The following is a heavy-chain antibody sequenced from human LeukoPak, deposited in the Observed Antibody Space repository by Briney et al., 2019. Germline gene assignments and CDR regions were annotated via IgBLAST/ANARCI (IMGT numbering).Heavy chain of an antibody. CDR3: ARGARGYTYGRFDY. CDR1: GFTFSSYS. Sequence: GGSLRLSCAPSGFTFSSYSMNWVRQAPGKGLEWLSYISSSGGTVYYADPVKGRFTISRDNAKNSLYLHMNSLRAEDTAVYYCARGARGYTYGRFDYWGQGTLVTVSS. V-gene: IGHV3-48*04. CDR2: ISSSGGTV. J-gene: IGHJ4*02. D-gene: IGHD5-18*01.